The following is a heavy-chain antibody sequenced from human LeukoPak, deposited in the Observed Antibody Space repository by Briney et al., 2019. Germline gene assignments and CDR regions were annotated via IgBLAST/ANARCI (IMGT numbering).Heavy chain of an antibody. CDR2: IYYSGST. J-gene: IGHJ4*02. CDR1: GGSIRNSSFF. V-gene: IGHV4-39*02. Sequence: SETLSLTCTVSGGSIRNSSFFWGWVRQPPGKGLEWIASIYYSGSTYYNPSLKSRVTITLDTSKNQFSLTLNSVTAADTAVYYCATEDVVVPTAAQRPIDFWGQGKLVTVSS. D-gene: IGHD2-2*01. CDR3: ATEDVVVPTAAQRPIDF.